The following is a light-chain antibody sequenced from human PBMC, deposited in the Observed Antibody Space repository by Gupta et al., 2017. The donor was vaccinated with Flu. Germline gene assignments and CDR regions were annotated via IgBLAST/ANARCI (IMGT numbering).Light chain of an antibody. CDR3: LSADTNFIYV. CDR1: ALANQY. Sequence: SYELTQPPSVSVSPGQTARITCSGDALANQYTYWYQQKPGQAPVMVIFKDTERPSGIPERFSGSSSGTTVTLTIGGAQAEDEADYYCLSADTNFIYVFGSGTKVTVL. CDR2: KDT. J-gene: IGLJ1*01. V-gene: IGLV3-25*03.